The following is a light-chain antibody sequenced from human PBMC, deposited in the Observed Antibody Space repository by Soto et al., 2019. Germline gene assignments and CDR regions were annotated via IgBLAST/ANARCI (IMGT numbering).Light chain of an antibody. V-gene: IGKV1-9*01. CDR3: QQLNDYPIT. CDR1: QGISSY. CDR2: AAS. Sequence: IQLTQSPSSLSASVGDTVTITCRASQGISSYLAWYQQKPGKAPKLLIYAASTLRSGVPPRFSGSGSGTDFTLTISSLQPEDFATYYCQQLNDYPITFGQGTRLEIK. J-gene: IGKJ5*01.